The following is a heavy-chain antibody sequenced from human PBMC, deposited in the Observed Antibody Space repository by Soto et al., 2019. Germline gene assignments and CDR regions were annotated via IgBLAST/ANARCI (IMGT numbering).Heavy chain of an antibody. CDR1: GFTFSRYY. CDR3: ARDDGLSSTNVKAFDI. D-gene: IGHD2-2*01. V-gene: IGHV3-21*01. CDR2: ISTTSTYT. Sequence: ELQLVESGGGLVEPGESLRLSCAASGFTFSRYYMNWVRQAPGKGLEWVSSISTTSTYTHYADSMKGRFTISRDNAKILLYLQIDSLRAEDTSVYYCARDDGLSSTNVKAFDIWGQGTKVTVSS. J-gene: IGHJ3*02.